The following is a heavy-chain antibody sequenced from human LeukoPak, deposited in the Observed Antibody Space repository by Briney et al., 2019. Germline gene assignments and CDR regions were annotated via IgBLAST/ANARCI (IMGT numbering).Heavy chain of an antibody. CDR3: ATDPYSSSYYYYGMDV. CDR2: INPNSGGT. V-gene: IGHV1-2*02. Sequence: GASVKVSCKASGYTFTGYYMHWVRQAPGQGLEWMGWINPNSGGTNYAQKFQGRVTMTRDTSISTAYMELSRLRSDDTAVYYCATDPYSSSYYYYGMDVWGQGTTVTVSS. D-gene: IGHD6-13*01. CDR1: GYTFTGYY. J-gene: IGHJ6*02.